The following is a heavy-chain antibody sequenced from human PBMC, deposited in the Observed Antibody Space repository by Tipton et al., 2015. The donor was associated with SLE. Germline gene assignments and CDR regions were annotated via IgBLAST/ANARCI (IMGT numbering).Heavy chain of an antibody. V-gene: IGHV4-61*09. Sequence: TLSLTCTVSGGSISSGSYYWSWIRQPAGKGLEWIGYIYTSGSTNYNPSLKSRVTISVDMSKNQFSLKLTPVTAADTAVYYCARDGMITFGGVGSFDYWGQGTLVTVSS. D-gene: IGHD3-16*01. CDR2: IYTSGST. J-gene: IGHJ4*02. CDR1: GGSISSGSYY. CDR3: ARDGMITFGGVGSFDY.